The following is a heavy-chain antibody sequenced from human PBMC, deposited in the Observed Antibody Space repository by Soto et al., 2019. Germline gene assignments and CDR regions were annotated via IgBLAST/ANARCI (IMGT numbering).Heavy chain of an antibody. D-gene: IGHD4-17*01. CDR2: ISGSGGST. V-gene: IGHV3-23*01. CDR1: GFTFSSYA. CDR3: AKVHDYGDYFYYYYGMDV. Sequence: GGSLRLSCAASGFTFSSYAMSWVAQPPGKGLEWVSAISGSGGSTYYADSVKGRFTISRDNSKNTLYLQMNSLRAEDTAVYYCAKVHDYGDYFYYYYGMDVWGQGTTVTVSS. J-gene: IGHJ6*02.